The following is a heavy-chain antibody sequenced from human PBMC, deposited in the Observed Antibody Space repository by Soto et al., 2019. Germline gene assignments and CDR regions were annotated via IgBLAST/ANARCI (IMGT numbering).Heavy chain of an antibody. CDR2: IDSSGEK. J-gene: IGHJ5*02. CDR3: ARSHLAVAVSPWFDP. CDR1: GLSITDAEMG. D-gene: IGHD6-19*01. V-gene: IGHV2-26*01. Sequence: QVTLKESGPVLVKPTETLTLRCTVSGLSITDAEMGVSWIRQPPGQPLEWIAHIDSSGEKSYRTFLKSRLATSKDTSKSQIVLTITNMDPAATATYYCARSHLAVAVSPWFDPWGQGIPVTVSS.